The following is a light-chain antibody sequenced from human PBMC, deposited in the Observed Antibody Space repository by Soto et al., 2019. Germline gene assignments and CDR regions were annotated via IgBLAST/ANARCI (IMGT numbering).Light chain of an antibody. V-gene: IGKV1-5*03. CDR2: KAS. CDR3: QHYNSYSEA. J-gene: IGKJ1*01. Sequence: DIQMTQSPSTLSGSVGDRVTITCRASQTISRWSAWYQQKPGKAPKLLIYKASTLKSGVPSRFSGSGSGTEFTLTISSLQPDDFATYYCQHYNSYSEAFGQGTKVELK. CDR1: QTISRW.